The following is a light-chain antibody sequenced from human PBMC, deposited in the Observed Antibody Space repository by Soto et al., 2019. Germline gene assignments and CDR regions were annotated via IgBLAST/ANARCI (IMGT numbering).Light chain of an antibody. CDR1: SSAFGAYDY. V-gene: IGLV2-8*01. CDR2: EVT. Sequence: QSALTQPPSASGSPGQSVAISCTGTSSAFGAYDYVSWYQQHPGKAPKLIIYEVTKRPSGVPDRFSGSKSGNTASLTVSGLRAEDEADYYCSAHERSNNVLFGGGTKLTVL. CDR3: SAHERSNNVL. J-gene: IGLJ2*01.